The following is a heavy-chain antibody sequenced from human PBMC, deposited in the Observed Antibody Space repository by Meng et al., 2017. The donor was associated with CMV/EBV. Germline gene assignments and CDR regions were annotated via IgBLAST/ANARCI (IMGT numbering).Heavy chain of an antibody. Sequence: KGSGYSFSGYYMHWVRQAPGQGLEWMGRINPNSGGTNFAQKFQGRVTMTRDTSISTAYMELSRLRSDDTAVYYCARVLRQTSDFDDWGQGTLVTVSS. CDR2: INPNSGGT. J-gene: IGHJ4*02. V-gene: IGHV1-2*06. D-gene: IGHD1-7*01. CDR3: ARVLRQTSDFDD. CDR1: GYSFSGYY.